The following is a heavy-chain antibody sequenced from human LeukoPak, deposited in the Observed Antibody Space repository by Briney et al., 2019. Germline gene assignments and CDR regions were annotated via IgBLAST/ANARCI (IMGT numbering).Heavy chain of an antibody. D-gene: IGHD3-16*02. CDR3: AGGGIVVGNSLDY. CDR1: GFTFTKYG. V-gene: IGHV3-33*01. J-gene: IGHJ4*02. CDR2: IWYDGTNK. Sequence: GRSLRLSCEASGFTFTKYGMNWVRQAPGKGLEWVALIWYDGTNKYYADSVKGRFTISRDNTKNTLYLQMYSLRGEDTAEYYFAGGGIVVGNSLDYWGQGTLVSVSS.